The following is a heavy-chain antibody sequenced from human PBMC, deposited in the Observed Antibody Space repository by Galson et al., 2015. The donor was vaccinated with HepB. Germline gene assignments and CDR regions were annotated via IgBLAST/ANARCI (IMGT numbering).Heavy chain of an antibody. D-gene: IGHD4-11*01. J-gene: IGHJ4*02. CDR1: GFTFSSYA. Sequence: SLRLSCAASGFTFSSYAMSWVRQAPGKGLEWVSAISGSGGSTYYADSVKGRFTISRDNSKNTLYLQMNSLRAEDTAVYYCAKVVGGDPVQSMTTVTLFPSDYWGQGTLVTVSS. V-gene: IGHV3-23*01. CDR2: ISGSGGST. CDR3: AKVVGGDPVQSMTTVTLFPSDY.